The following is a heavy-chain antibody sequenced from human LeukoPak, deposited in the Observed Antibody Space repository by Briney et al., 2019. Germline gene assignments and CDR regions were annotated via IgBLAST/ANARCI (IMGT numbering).Heavy chain of an antibody. CDR1: GGSISSGDYY. D-gene: IGHD3-16*01. CDR3: ARAWGERY. Sequence: SETLSLTCTVSGGSISSGDYYWSWIRQPPGEGLEWIGYIYYSGSTNYNPSLKSRVTISEDTSKNQFSLKLSSVTAADTAVYYCARAWGERYWGRGTLVTVSS. V-gene: IGHV4-61*08. J-gene: IGHJ4*02. CDR2: IYYSGST.